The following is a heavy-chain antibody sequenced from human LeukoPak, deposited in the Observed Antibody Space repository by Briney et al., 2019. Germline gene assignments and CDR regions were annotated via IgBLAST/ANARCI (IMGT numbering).Heavy chain of an antibody. D-gene: IGHD1-20*01. CDR3: ARDRNWYFDS. CDR1: GFIFSSYS. CDR2: IRTSDPTI. J-gene: IGHJ4*02. V-gene: IGHV3-48*01. Sequence: GGSLRLSCVASGFIFSSYSMNWVRQAPGKGLEWISYIRTSDPTIYYADSVTGRFTISRDNSNNTLFLQLDSLRAEDTAVYYCARDRNWYFDSWGQGTLVTVSS.